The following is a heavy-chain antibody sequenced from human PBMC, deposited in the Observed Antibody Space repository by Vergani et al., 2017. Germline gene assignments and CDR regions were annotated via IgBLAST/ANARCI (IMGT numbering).Heavy chain of an antibody. D-gene: IGHD3-3*01. Sequence: QVQLQESGPGLVKPSETLSLTCTVSGGSISSYYWSWIRQPPGKGLEWIGYIYYSGSTNYNPTLKSRVTISVDTFKNQFSLKLRSVTAADTAVYYCAGTIWSGYYTSTCFDPWGQGTLVTVSS. V-gene: IGHV4-59*01. J-gene: IGHJ5*02. CDR1: GGSISSYY. CDR3: AGTIWSGYYTSTCFDP. CDR2: IYYSGST.